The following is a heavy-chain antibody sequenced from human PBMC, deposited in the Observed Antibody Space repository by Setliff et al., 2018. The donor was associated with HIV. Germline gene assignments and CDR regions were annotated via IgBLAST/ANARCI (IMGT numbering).Heavy chain of an antibody. Sequence: GESLKISCKGSGKSLSNYWIAWVRQMLGKGLEWMGIVWPDDSDTRYSPSFQGQVTISADKTTNTAYLQWSSLRASDTAMYFCARLLDNSGGWPFDYWGQGTLVTVSS. CDR2: VWPDDSDT. V-gene: IGHV5-51*01. CDR3: ARLLDNSGGWPFDY. J-gene: IGHJ4*02. CDR1: GKSLSNYW. D-gene: IGHD6-19*01.